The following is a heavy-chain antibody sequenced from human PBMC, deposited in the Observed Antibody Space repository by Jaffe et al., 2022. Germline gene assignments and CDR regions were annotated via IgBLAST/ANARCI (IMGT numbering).Heavy chain of an antibody. J-gene: IGHJ4*02. CDR1: AFTFRNYW. CDR2: INRDGSSI. V-gene: IGHV3-74*01. D-gene: IGHD6-13*01. Sequence: EVQLVESGGDLVQPGGSLRVSCAASAFTFRNYWMHWVRQAPGKGLVWVARINRDGSSISYADSVRGRFTISRDNAKDTLYLQMNSLRADDTAVYYCARGPSHSNSWYGLDSWGQGTLVTVTS. CDR3: ARGPSHSNSWYGLDS.